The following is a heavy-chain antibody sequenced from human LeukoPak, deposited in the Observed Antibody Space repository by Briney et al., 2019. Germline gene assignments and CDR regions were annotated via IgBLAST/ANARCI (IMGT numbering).Heavy chain of an antibody. V-gene: IGHV4-59*12. D-gene: IGHD6-13*01. CDR2: ILYSRST. CDR3: ARFGAAAGTDF. J-gene: IGHJ4*02. CDR1: RASLSSYY. Sequence: SETLSLTCTVSRASLSSYYWTWVRQPPGKGLEWIGYILYSRSTYYNPSLKIRVTISADTPKNQFSLNLSSVTAADTAVYYCARFGAAAGTDFWGQGTLVTVSS.